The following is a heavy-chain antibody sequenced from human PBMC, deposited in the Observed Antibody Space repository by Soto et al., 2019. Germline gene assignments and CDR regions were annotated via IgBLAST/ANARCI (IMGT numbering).Heavy chain of an antibody. CDR2: IKSKTDGGTT. Sequence: GGSLRLSCAASGFTFSNAWMSWVRQAPGKGLEWVGRIKSKTDGGTTDYAATVKGRFTISRDDSKNTLYLQMNSLKTEDTAVYYCTTALDDFWSGYPYRNYFDYWGQGTLVTVSS. D-gene: IGHD3-3*01. J-gene: IGHJ4*02. CDR3: TTALDDFWSGYPYRNYFDY. CDR1: GFTFSNAW. V-gene: IGHV3-15*01.